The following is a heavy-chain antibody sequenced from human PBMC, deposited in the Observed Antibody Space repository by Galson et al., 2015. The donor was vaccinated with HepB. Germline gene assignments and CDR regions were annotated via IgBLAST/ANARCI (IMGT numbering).Heavy chain of an antibody. CDR2: IKSRGDGGTT. CDR3: TRDQYYYNSGSFR. CDR1: GFPFSSYA. Sequence: SLRLSCAASGFPFSSYAMSWFRQAAGRGLEWVGFIKSRGDGGTTEYGSSVKGGFIISRDDSKSVVYLQMNNLKTDDSGVYYCTRDQYYYNSGSFRWGQGTMVTVSS. J-gene: IGHJ3*01. V-gene: IGHV3-49*03. D-gene: IGHD3-10*01.